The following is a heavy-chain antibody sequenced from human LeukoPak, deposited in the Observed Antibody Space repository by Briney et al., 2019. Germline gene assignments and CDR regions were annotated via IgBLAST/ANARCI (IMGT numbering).Heavy chain of an antibody. V-gene: IGHV3-15*01. D-gene: IGHD3-3*01. CDR3: TTDLNIPYDFWSGYWYGWFNY. CDR2: IKSKTDGGTT. Sequence: PGGSLRLSCAASGFTFSDAWMSWVRQAPGKGLEWVGLIKSKTDGGTTDYAAPVKGRFTISRDDSKNTLYLQMNSLKTEDTAVYYCTTDLNIPYDFWSGYWYGWFNYWGQGTLVTVSS. J-gene: IGHJ4*02. CDR1: GFTFSDAW.